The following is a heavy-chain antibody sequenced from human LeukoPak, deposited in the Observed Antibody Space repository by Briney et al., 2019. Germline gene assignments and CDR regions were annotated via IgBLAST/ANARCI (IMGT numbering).Heavy chain of an antibody. CDR3: ARRSGTVTTWDYYYGMDV. D-gene: IGHD4-17*01. V-gene: IGHV4-61*05. CDR2: IYYSGST. CDR1: GGSISSSTYY. J-gene: IGHJ6*02. Sequence: SETLSLTCTVSGGSISSSTYYWGWIRQPPGKGLEWIGYIYYSGSTNYNPSLKSRVTISVDTSKNQFSLKLSSVTAADTAVYYCARRSGTVTTWDYYYGMDVWGQGTTVTVSS.